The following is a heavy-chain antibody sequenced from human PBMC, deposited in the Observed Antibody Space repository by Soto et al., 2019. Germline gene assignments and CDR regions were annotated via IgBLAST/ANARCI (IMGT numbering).Heavy chain of an antibody. D-gene: IGHD3-10*01. CDR1: GYTFTSYG. CDR3: AREWFGELPPANYGMDV. J-gene: IGHJ6*02. CDR2: ISAYNGNT. Sequence: ASVKVSCKASGYTFTSYGISWVRQAPGQGLEWMGWISAYNGNTNYAQKLQGRVTMTTDTSTSTAYMELRSLRSDDTAVYYCAREWFGELPPANYGMDVWGQGTTVTVS. V-gene: IGHV1-18*01.